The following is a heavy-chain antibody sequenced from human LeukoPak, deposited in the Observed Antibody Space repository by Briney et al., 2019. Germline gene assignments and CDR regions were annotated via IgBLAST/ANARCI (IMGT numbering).Heavy chain of an antibody. Sequence: SEALSLTCTGSGGSISVYNYNWIRQPPGKGLEWIGYIDHSGRTNYSPSLKRRVTVSIDTSKNQFSLKLSSVTAADTAIYYCARERVVDMATMFFDYWGQGILVTVSS. V-gene: IGHV4-59*08. D-gene: IGHD5-24*01. J-gene: IGHJ4*02. CDR2: IDHSGRT. CDR1: GGSISVYN. CDR3: ARERVVDMATMFFDY.